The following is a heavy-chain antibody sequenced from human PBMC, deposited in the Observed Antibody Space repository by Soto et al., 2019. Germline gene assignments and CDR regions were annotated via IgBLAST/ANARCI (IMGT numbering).Heavy chain of an antibody. CDR3: VRVVAIPGYPDN. V-gene: IGHV1-69*12. D-gene: IGHD5-12*01. J-gene: IGHJ4*02. Sequence: QVQLVQSGAEVRQPASSVKVSCKTSGGTFSSYAISWVRQAPGQGLEWMGGIVPIVDTSTYAQKFQCRVTLPADESTSTVYMELSSLISDDTAVYYCVRVVAIPGYPDNWGQATLVTVSS. CDR2: IVPIVDTS. CDR1: GGTFSSYA.